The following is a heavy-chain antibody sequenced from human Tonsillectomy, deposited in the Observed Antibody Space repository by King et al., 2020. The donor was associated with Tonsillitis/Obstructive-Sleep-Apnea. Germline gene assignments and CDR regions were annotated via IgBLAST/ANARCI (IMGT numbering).Heavy chain of an antibody. Sequence: QLQESGPGLVKPSETLSLTCTVSGGSISTSIYYWGWIRQPPGKGLEWIGSIYYSGSTYYNPSLKSRVTISVDTSKNQFSLKLSSVTAADTAVYYCARLIPSRYYSGAFDIWGQGTMVTVSS. CDR1: GGSISTSIYY. D-gene: IGHD3-10*01. CDR3: ARLIPSRYYSGAFDI. J-gene: IGHJ3*02. V-gene: IGHV4-39*01. CDR2: IYYSGST.